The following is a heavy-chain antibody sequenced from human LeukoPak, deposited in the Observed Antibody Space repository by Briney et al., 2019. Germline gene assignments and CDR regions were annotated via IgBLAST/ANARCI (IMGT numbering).Heavy chain of an antibody. CDR3: AKDRVGGILTGYIDY. J-gene: IGHJ4*02. D-gene: IGHD3-9*01. V-gene: IGHV3-30*18. Sequence: GGSLRLSCAASGFTFSSYGMQWVRQAPGKGLEWVAVISYDGSNKYYADSVKGRFTISRDNSKNTLYLQMNSLRAEDTAVYYCAKDRVGGILTGYIDYWGQGTLVTVSS. CDR2: ISYDGSNK. CDR1: GFTFSSYG.